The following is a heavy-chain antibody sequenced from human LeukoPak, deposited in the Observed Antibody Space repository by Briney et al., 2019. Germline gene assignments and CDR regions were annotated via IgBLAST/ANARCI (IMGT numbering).Heavy chain of an antibody. D-gene: IGHD5-24*01. CDR2: IYPGDSDT. V-gene: IGHV5-51*01. J-gene: IGHJ3*02. CDR3: AGFLRRDGYTIRAFDI. Sequence: GESLKISCKGSGYSFTSYWIGWVRQMPGKGLEWMGIIYPGDSDTRYSPSFQGQVTISADKSISTAYLQWSSLKASDTAMYYCAGFLRRDGYTIRAFDIWGQGTMVTVSS. CDR1: GYSFTSYW.